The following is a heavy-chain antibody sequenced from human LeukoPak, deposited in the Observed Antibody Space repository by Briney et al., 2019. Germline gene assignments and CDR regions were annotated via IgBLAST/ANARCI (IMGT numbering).Heavy chain of an antibody. CDR3: ARELWFVNAPGSWFDP. V-gene: IGHV4-30-2*01. CDR1: GDSISSGDYS. Sequence: SQTLSLTCAVSGDSISSGDYSWSWIRQPSGKGLEWIGYIFHSGSSFYNPSLKSRVTISVDKSKNQFSLRLTSVTAADTAVYYCARELWFVNAPGSWFDPWGQGTLVTVSS. CDR2: IFHSGSS. J-gene: IGHJ5*02. D-gene: IGHD3-10*01.